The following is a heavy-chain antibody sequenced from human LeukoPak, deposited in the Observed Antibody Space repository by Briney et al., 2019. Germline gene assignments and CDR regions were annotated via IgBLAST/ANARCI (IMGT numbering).Heavy chain of an antibody. D-gene: IGHD6-19*01. Sequence: SETLSLTCTVSGGSIRSSSYYWGWIRQPPGKGPEWIGSIYESGSTYYNPSLKSRVTISVDTSKNQFSLKLSSVTAADTAVYYCARQTGAAGTIDHWGQGTLVTVSP. CDR1: GGSIRSSSYY. CDR2: IYESGST. CDR3: ARQTGAAGTIDH. J-gene: IGHJ4*02. V-gene: IGHV4-39*01.